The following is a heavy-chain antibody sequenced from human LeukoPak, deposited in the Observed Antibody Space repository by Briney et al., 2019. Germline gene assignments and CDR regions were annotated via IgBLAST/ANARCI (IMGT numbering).Heavy chain of an antibody. J-gene: IGHJ5*02. D-gene: IGHD2-15*01. V-gene: IGHV4-39*01. CDR3: ARRGYCSGGSCYRWFDP. CDR1: GGSISSGSYY. CDR2: IYYSGST. Sequence: PSQTLSLTCTVSGGSISSGSYYWSWIRQPPGKGLEWIGSIYYSGSTYYNPSLKSRVTISVDTSKNQFSLKLSSVTAADTAVYYCARRGYCSGGSCYRWFDPWGQGTLVTVSS.